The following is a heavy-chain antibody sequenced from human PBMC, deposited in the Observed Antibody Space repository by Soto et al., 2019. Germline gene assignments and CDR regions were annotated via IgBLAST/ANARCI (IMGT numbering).Heavy chain of an antibody. V-gene: IGHV3-9*01. Sequence: GGSLRLSCAASGFTFDDYAMHWVRQAPGKGLEWVSGISWNSGSIGYADSVKGRFTISRDNAKNSLYLQMNSLRAEDTALYYCASGYNWNLEEVGFDPWGQGTLVTVSS. D-gene: IGHD1-20*01. CDR1: GFTFDDYA. J-gene: IGHJ5*02. CDR2: ISWNSGSI. CDR3: ASGYNWNLEEVGFDP.